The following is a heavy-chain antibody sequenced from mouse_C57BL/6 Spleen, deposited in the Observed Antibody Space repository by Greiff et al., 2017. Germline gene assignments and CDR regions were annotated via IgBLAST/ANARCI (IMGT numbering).Heavy chain of an antibody. J-gene: IGHJ2*01. D-gene: IGHD2-3*01. V-gene: IGHV5-17*01. CDR2: ISSGSSTI. CDR1: GFTFSDYG. CDR3: AREDGYFYYFDY. Sequence: EVQLVESGGGLVKPGGSLKLSCAASGFTFSDYGMHWVRQAPEKGLEWVAYISSGSSTIYYADTVKGRFTISRDKAKNTLFLQMTSLRSEDTAMYYCAREDGYFYYFDYWGQGTTLTVSS.